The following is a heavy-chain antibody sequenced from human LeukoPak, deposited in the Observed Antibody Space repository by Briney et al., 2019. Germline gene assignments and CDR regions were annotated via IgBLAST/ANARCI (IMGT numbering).Heavy chain of an antibody. Sequence: GGSLRLSCAASGFTFSDYYMSWIRQAPGKGLEWVSYISSSGSTIYYADSVKGRSTISRDNAKNSLYLQMNSLRAEDTAVYYCARDLLYSGYDPPLGYWGQGTLVTVSS. J-gene: IGHJ4*02. CDR1: GFTFSDYY. CDR3: ARDLLYSGYDPPLGY. V-gene: IGHV3-11*01. CDR2: ISSSGSTI. D-gene: IGHD5-12*01.